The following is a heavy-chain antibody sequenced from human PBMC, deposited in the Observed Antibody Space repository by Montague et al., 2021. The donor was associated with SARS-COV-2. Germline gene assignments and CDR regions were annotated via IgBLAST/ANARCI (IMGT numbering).Heavy chain of an antibody. CDR3: VRSVGRRGTLYSSGWSKYPFDF. CDR2: INHRGLT. Sequence: SETLSLTCAVYGESFSESLWNRIRQHPGKGLARIGEINHRGLTKYNPSLNSRVTLSVDTSRNQFSLKLNSVAAADTAMYYCVRSVGRRGTLYSSGWSKYPFDFWGQGTLVTVSS. V-gene: IGHV4-34*01. J-gene: IGHJ4*02. CDR1: GESFSESL. D-gene: IGHD6-19*01.